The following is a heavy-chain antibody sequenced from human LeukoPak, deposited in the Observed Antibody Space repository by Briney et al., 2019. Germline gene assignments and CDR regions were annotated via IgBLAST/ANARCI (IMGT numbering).Heavy chain of an antibody. Sequence: SLRLSCAASGFTFDDYAMHWVRQAPGKGLEWVSGISWNSGSIGYADSVKGRFTISRDNAKNSLYLQMNSLRAEDTALYYCAKAPHYDFWSGYYPRPYFDYWGQGTLVTVSS. D-gene: IGHD3-3*01. CDR2: ISWNSGSI. V-gene: IGHV3-9*01. CDR1: GFTFDDYA. CDR3: AKAPHYDFWSGYYPRPYFDY. J-gene: IGHJ4*02.